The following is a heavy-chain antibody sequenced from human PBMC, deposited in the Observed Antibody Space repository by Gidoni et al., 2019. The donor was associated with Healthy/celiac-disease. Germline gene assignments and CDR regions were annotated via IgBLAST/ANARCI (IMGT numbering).Heavy chain of an antibody. Sequence: GRFTISRDNSKNTLYLQMNSLRAEDTAVYYCAKYRIAAAGTNLEGWFDPWGQGTLVTVSS. V-gene: IGHV3-23*01. J-gene: IGHJ5*02. D-gene: IGHD6-13*01. CDR3: AKYRIAAAGTNLEGWFDP.